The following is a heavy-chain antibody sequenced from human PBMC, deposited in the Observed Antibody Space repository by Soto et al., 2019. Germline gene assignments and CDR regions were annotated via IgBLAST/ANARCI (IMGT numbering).Heavy chain of an antibody. CDR1: GGSISSSSYY. Sequence: QLQLQESGPGLVKPSETLSLTCTVSGGSISSSSYYWGWIRQPPGKGLEWIGSIYYSGSTYYNPSLKRRVTISVDTSKNQFSLKLSSVTAADTAVYYCARLGYDFWSGYYRTDNYYYYMDVWGKGTTVTVSS. D-gene: IGHD3-3*01. CDR3: ARLGYDFWSGYYRTDNYYYYMDV. J-gene: IGHJ6*03. V-gene: IGHV4-39*01. CDR2: IYYSGST.